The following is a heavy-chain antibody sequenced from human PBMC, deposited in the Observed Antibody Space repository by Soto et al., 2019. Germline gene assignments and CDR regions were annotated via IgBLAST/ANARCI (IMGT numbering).Heavy chain of an antibody. J-gene: IGHJ4*02. Sequence: EVQLVESGGVVVQPGGSLRLSCAASGFTFDDYTMHWVRQAPGKGLEWVSLISWDGGSTYYADSVKGRFTISRDNSKNSVYLQMNSRRTEDTAVYYCAKVRVRGVTLYYFDYWGQGTLVTVSS. CDR2: ISWDGGST. V-gene: IGHV3-43*01. CDR1: GFTFDDYT. D-gene: IGHD3-10*01. CDR3: AKVRVRGVTLYYFDY.